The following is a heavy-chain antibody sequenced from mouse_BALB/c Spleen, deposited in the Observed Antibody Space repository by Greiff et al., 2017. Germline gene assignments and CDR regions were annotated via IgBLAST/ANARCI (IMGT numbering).Heavy chain of an antibody. CDR3: AREVSMITVYAMDY. D-gene: IGHD2-4*01. J-gene: IGHJ4*01. CDR1: GFTFSDYY. Sequence: EVQRVESGGGLVKPGGSLKLSCAASGFTFSDYYMYWVRQTPEKRLEWVATISDGGSYTYYPDSVKGRFTISRDNAKNNLYLQMSSLKSEDTAMYYCAREVSMITVYAMDYWGQGTSVTVSS. V-gene: IGHV5-4*02. CDR2: ISDGGSYT.